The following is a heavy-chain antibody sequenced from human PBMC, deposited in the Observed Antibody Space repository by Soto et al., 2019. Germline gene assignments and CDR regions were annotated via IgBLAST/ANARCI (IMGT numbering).Heavy chain of an antibody. CDR3: AKDPHGGGIFAYFQH. D-gene: IGHD3-3*01. J-gene: IGHJ1*01. CDR2: ISGSGGST. Sequence: EVQLLESGGGLVQPGGSLRLSCAASGFTFSSYAMSWVRQAPGKGLEWVSAISGSGGSTYYADSVKGRFTISRDNSKNTLYLQMNSLRAEDSAVYYCAKDPHGGGIFAYFQHWGQGTLVTVSS. V-gene: IGHV3-23*01. CDR1: GFTFSSYA.